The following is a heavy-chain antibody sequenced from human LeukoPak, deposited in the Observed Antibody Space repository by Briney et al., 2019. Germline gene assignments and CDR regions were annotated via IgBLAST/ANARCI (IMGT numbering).Heavy chain of an antibody. J-gene: IGHJ6*02. CDR1: DGSISSTSYY. V-gene: IGHV4-39*07. CDR3: ARDAGMVRGENDGMDV. Sequence: SETLSLTCTASDGSISSTSYYWGWIRQPPGKGLEWIGSIYYSGSTYYNSSLKSRVTISVDTSKNEFSLKLSSVTAADTAVYYCARDAGMVRGENDGMDVWGQGTTVIVSS. D-gene: IGHD3-10*01. CDR2: IYYSGST.